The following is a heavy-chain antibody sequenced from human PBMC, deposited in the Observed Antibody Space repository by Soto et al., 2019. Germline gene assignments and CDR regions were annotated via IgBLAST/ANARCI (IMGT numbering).Heavy chain of an antibody. CDR3: ARAHGPSLGSCLDL. J-gene: IGHJ5*02. CDR1: GFTFSAYG. CDR2: IWYDGGSE. V-gene: IGHV3-33*01. Sequence: QVQLVESGGGVVQPGRSLRLSCAASGFTFSAYGMHWVRQAPGEGREWVAVIWYDGGSEYYADSVEGRFTVSRDNAKNTVYLHMDPLRGDDTAVYYCARAHGPSLGSCLDLWGQGTLVTVSA. D-gene: IGHD2-2*01.